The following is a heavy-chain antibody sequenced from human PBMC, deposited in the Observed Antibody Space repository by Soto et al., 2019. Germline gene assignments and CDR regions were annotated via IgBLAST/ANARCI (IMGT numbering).Heavy chain of an antibody. D-gene: IGHD2-2*01. CDR1: GGTFGSYA. J-gene: IGHJ6*02. CDR3: ARSQGSSTSLEIYYYYYYGMDV. Sequence: QVQLVQSGAEVKKPGSSVKVSCKASGGTFGSYAISWVRQAPGQGLEWMGGIIPIPGAANYAQKFQGRVTSAADESTSTAYMELGSLRSEDTAVYYCARSQGSSTSLEIYYYYYYGMDVWGQGPTVTVSS. V-gene: IGHV1-69*01. CDR2: IIPIPGAA.